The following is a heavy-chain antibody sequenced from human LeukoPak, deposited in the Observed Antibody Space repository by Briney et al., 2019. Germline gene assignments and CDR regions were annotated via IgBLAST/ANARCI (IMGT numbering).Heavy chain of an antibody. V-gene: IGHV4-31*03. CDR3: ARVVYYDSSGYHRFDY. CDR2: IYYSGST. Sequence: PSETLSLTCTVSGGSISSGGYYWSWIRQHPGKGLEWIGYIYYSGSTYYNPSLKSRVTISADTSKNQFSLKLSSVTAADTAVYYCARVVYYDSSGYHRFDYWGQGTLVTVSS. CDR1: GGSISSGGYY. D-gene: IGHD3-22*01. J-gene: IGHJ4*02.